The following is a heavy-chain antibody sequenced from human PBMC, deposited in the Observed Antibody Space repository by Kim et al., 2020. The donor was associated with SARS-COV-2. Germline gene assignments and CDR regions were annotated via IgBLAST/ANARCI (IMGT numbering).Heavy chain of an antibody. V-gene: IGHV3-7*03. D-gene: IGHD3-10*01. Sequence: GGSLRLSCAASGFTFSTYWMSWVRQAPGKGLEWVANIAQDGSEKYYVDSVKGRFTISRDNAKNSLYLQVNSLRADDTAVYYCATDMVHNSLDYWDQGTLVTVSS. J-gene: IGHJ4*02. CDR3: ATDMVHNSLDY. CDR1: GFTFSTYW. CDR2: IAQDGSEK.